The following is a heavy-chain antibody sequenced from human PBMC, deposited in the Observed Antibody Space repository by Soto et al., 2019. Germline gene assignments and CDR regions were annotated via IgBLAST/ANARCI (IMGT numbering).Heavy chain of an antibody. V-gene: IGHV3-9*01. CDR3: AKGKFGVHPHFDY. D-gene: IGHD3-10*01. CDR1: GFRFGDYA. CDR2: ISWNSDKI. Sequence: EVQLVESGGGLVRPGRSLRLSCAASGFRFGDYAMHWVRQAPGKGLEWVSGISWNSDKIAYTDSVRGRFTISRDSAENSLYLEMNSLRSEDTALYYCAKGKFGVHPHFDYWGQGALVTVSS. J-gene: IGHJ4*02.